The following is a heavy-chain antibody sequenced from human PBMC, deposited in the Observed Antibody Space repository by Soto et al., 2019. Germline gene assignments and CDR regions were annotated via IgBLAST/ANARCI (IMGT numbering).Heavy chain of an antibody. Sequence: QVQLVESGGGVVQPGRSLRLSCAASGFTFSSYGMHWVRQAPGKGLEWVAVIWYDGSNKYYADSVKGRFTISRDNXKXXQHMKMNSQGAEDTAVYYCARWVHCFGEQSGGMDVWGPGNTVPVS. CDR2: IWYDGSNK. V-gene: IGHV3-33*01. CDR1: GFTFSSYG. CDR3: ARWVHCFGEQSGGMDV. J-gene: IGHJ6*02. D-gene: IGHD3-10*01.